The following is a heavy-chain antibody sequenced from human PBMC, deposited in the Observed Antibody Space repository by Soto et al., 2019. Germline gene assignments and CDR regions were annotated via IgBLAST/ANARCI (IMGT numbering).Heavy chain of an antibody. V-gene: IGHV1-3*01. J-gene: IGHJ6*02. D-gene: IGHD3-3*01. CDR3: ARDSEPGYYDFWSGHLAPTIYYGMDV. CDR1: GYTFTSYA. Sequence: GASVKVSCKASGYTFTSYAMHWVRQAPGQRLEWMGWINAGNGNTKYSQKFQGRVTITRDTSASTAYMELSSLRSEDTAVYYCARDSEPGYYDFWSGHLAPTIYYGMDVWGQGTTVTVSS. CDR2: INAGNGNT.